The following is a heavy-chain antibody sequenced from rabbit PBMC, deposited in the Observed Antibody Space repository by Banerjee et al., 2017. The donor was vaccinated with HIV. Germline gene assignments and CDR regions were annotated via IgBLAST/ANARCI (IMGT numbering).Heavy chain of an antibody. Sequence: QLVESGGGLVTLGGSLKLTCKASGFSFSSGYYMCWVRQAPGKGLEWIGCIDTGDGDTYYANWVNGRFTISRDNAQNTVFLQMTSLTGADTATYFCARGPKYAGSNAYYFDLWGPGTLVTVS. J-gene: IGHJ4*01. CDR2: IDTGDGDT. V-gene: IGHV1S7*01. D-gene: IGHD4-2*01. CDR1: GFSFSSGYY. CDR3: ARGPKYAGSNAYYFDL.